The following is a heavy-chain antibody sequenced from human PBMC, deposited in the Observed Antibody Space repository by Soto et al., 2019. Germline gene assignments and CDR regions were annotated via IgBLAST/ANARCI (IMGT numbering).Heavy chain of an antibody. V-gene: IGHV4-34*01. Sequence: PSETLSLTCAVYGGSFSAYYWSWIRQPPGKGLEWIGEINHSGSTNYNPSLKSRVTISVDTSKNQFSLKLSSVTAADTAVYYCARERTTVVRMDYYYYYGMDVWGQGTSVT. CDR2: INHSGST. J-gene: IGHJ6*02. D-gene: IGHD4-17*01. CDR1: GGSFSAYY. CDR3: ARERTTVVRMDYYYYYGMDV.